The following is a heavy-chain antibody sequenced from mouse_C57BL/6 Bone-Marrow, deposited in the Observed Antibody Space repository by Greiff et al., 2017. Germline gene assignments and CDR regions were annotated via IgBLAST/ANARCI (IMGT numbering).Heavy chain of an antibody. D-gene: IGHD2-5*01. CDR3: ARAGYYSIFAY. CDR2: IYPGSGSP. CDR1: GYTFTSYW. Sequence: QVQLQQSGAELVKPGASVKMSCKASGYTFTSYWITWVKQRPGQGLEWIGDIYPGSGSPNYNEKFKSKDTLTVDTASSTAYMQLSSLTSEDSAVYYCARAGYYSIFAYWGQGTLVTVSA. J-gene: IGHJ3*01. V-gene: IGHV1-55*01.